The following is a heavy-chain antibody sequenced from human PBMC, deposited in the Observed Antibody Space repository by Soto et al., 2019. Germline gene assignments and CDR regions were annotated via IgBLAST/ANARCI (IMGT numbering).Heavy chain of an antibody. J-gene: IGHJ4*02. D-gene: IGHD3-22*01. V-gene: IGHV4-59*01. Sequence: PSETLSLTCTVSDGSISNFYWSWIRQPPGKGLEWIGYISSSGNTNYNPSLKSRVSISVDTSKNQFSLNLTSVTAADTAVYYCARAQMVLTRSSFDCCGKGTTVTF. CDR2: ISSSGNT. CDR1: DGSISNFY. CDR3: ARAQMVLTRSSFDC.